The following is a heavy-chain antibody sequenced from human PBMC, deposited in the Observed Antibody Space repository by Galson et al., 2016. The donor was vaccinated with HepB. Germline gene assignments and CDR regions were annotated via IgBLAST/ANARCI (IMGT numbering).Heavy chain of an antibody. V-gene: IGHV3-11*06. J-gene: IGHJ5*02. Sequence: SLRLSCAASGFTFSDYYMSWIRQAPGKGLEWISYLSPSSSYLLSADSVKGQFTISRDDAKNSLYLRMNSLRAEDTAVYYCAREGRGAYSNTIDTWGQGTLVTVSS. CDR2: LSPSSSYL. CDR1: GFTFSDYY. D-gene: IGHD3-16*01. CDR3: AREGRGAYSNTIDT.